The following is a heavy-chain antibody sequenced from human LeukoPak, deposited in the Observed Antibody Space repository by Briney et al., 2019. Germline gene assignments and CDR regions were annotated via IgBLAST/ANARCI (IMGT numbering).Heavy chain of an antibody. D-gene: IGHD5-18*01. Sequence: GGSLRLSCAASGFTFDDYAMHWVRQAPGKGLEWVSGISWNSGSIGYADSVKGRFTISRDNAKNSLYLQMNSLRAEDMALYYCAKEGDRYSYGYYFDYWGQGTLATVSS. J-gene: IGHJ4*02. CDR2: ISWNSGSI. CDR3: AKEGDRYSYGYYFDY. V-gene: IGHV3-9*03. CDR1: GFTFDDYA.